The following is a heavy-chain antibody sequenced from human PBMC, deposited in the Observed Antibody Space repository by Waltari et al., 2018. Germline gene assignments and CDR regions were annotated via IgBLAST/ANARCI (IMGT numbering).Heavy chain of an antibody. D-gene: IGHD6-19*01. V-gene: IGHV3-9*01. Sequence: EVQLVESGGGLVQPGRSLRLSCAASGFTFDDYALHWFRQAPGKGLEWVSGISWNSGSIGYADSVKGRFTIPRDNAKNSLYLQMNSLRAEDTALYYCAKDMGQWLVYDAFDIWGQGTMVTVSS. CDR3: AKDMGQWLVYDAFDI. J-gene: IGHJ3*02. CDR2: ISWNSGSI. CDR1: GFTFDDYA.